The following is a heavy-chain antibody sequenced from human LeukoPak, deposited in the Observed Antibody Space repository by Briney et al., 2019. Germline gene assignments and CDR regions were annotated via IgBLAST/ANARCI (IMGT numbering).Heavy chain of an antibody. CDR2: IYYSGST. CDR3: ARVGDYALKD. Sequence: SETLSLTCTVSGSSISSSSYYWGWIRQPPGKGLEWIGSIYYSGSTYYNPSLKSRVTISVDTSKNQFSLKLSSVTAADTAVYYCARVGDYALKDWGQGTLVTVSS. CDR1: GSSISSSSYY. V-gene: IGHV4-39*07. J-gene: IGHJ4*02. D-gene: IGHD3-16*01.